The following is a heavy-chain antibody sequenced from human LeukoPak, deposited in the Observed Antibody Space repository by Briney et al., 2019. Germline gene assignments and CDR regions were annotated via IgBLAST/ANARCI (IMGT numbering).Heavy chain of an antibody. CDR2: IKRKTDDGTT. V-gene: IGHV3-15*01. D-gene: IGHD4-11*01. CDR1: GFTFSSYA. J-gene: IGHJ4*02. Sequence: PGGSLRLSCAASGFTFSSYAMSWVRQAPGKGLEWVGRIKRKTDDGTTDYAAPVKGRFTISRDDSKNTLYLQMNSLKTEDTAVYYCTTDDYSNYDLVYWGQGTLVTVSS. CDR3: TTDDYSNYDLVY.